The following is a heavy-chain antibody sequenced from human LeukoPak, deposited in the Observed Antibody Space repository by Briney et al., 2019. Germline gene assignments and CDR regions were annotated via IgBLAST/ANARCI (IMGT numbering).Heavy chain of an antibody. CDR2: IRSKANSYAT. V-gene: IGHV3-73*01. CDR1: GFTFSGSA. D-gene: IGHD2-15*01. J-gene: IGHJ4*02. CDR3: TSLYCSGGSCYVGY. Sequence: GGSLRLSCAASGFTFSGSAMHWVRQASGKGLEWVGRIRSKANSYATAYAASVKGRFTISRDDSKNTAYLQMNSLKTEDTAVYYCTSLYCSGGSCYVGYWGQGTLVTVSS.